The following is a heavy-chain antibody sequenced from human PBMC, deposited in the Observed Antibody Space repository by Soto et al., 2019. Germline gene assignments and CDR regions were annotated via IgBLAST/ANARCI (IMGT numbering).Heavy chain of an antibody. Sequence: ASVKVSCKASGYKFTAYYIHWVRQAPGQGLEWMGWINPGSGRTHLAQKFQGRVTMSRDTSISTGYMELGSLTPDDTAVYYCGAPRPDLLPGSSQGNLDVWSQGTKVTVSS. J-gene: IGHJ6*01. CDR1: GYKFTAYY. CDR3: GAPRPDLLPGSSQGNLDV. V-gene: IGHV1-2*02. D-gene: IGHD3-10*01. CDR2: INPGSGRT.